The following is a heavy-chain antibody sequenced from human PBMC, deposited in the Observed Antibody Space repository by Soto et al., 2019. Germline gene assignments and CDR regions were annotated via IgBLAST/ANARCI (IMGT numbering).Heavy chain of an antibody. J-gene: IGHJ6*02. V-gene: IGHV1-69*13. CDR1: GGTFSSYA. Sequence: SVWVSCKASGGTFSSYAISWVRQAPGQGLEWMGGIIPIFGTANYAQKFQGRVTITADESTSTAYMELSSLRSEDTAVYYCAREFTQCDYYYYGLDVWGQGITLNVSS. CDR2: IIPIFGTA. CDR3: AREFTQCDYYYYGLDV.